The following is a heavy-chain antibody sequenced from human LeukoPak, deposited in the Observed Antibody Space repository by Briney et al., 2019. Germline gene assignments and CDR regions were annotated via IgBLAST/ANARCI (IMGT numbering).Heavy chain of an antibody. CDR3: AKDLGYDSSGYHYGMDV. V-gene: IGHV3-23*01. J-gene: IGHJ6*02. CDR1: GFTFSSYA. CDR2: ISGSGGRT. Sequence: GGSLRLSCAASGFTFSSYAMSWVRQAPGKGVEWVSAISGSGGRTYYADSVKGRFTISRDNSKNTLYLQMNSLRAEDTAVYYCAKDLGYDSSGYHYGMDVWGQGTTVTVSS. D-gene: IGHD3-22*01.